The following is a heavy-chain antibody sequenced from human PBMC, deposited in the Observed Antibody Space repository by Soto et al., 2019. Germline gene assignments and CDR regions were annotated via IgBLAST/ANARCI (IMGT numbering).Heavy chain of an antibody. Sequence: SETLSLTCTVSGGSISSSSYYWGWIRQPPGKGLEWIGSIYYSGSTYYNPSLKSRVTISVDTSKNQFSLKLSSVTAADTAVYYCARLAYSSGWYDYFDYWGQGTLVTVS. V-gene: IGHV4-39*01. CDR3: ARLAYSSGWYDYFDY. D-gene: IGHD6-19*01. CDR1: GGSISSSSYY. CDR2: IYYSGST. J-gene: IGHJ4*02.